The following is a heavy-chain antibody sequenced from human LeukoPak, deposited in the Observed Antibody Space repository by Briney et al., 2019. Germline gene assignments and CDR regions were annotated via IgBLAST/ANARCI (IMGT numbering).Heavy chain of an antibody. CDR1: GGTFSSYA. J-gene: IGHJ5*02. CDR3: ARLRIRDYYAGGGYLRWFDP. Sequence: GASVKVSCKASGGTFSSYAISWVRQAPGQGLEWMGGIIPIFGTANYAQKFQGRVTITADESTSTAYMELSSLRSEDTAVYYCARLRIRDYYAGGGYLRWFDPWGQGTLVTVSS. CDR2: IIPIFGTA. D-gene: IGHD3-22*01. V-gene: IGHV1-69*13.